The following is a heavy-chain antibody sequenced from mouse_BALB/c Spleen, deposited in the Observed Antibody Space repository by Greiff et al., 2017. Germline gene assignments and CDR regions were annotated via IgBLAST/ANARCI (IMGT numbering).Heavy chain of an antibody. Sequence: EVQLVESGGGLVQPGGSRKLSCAASGFTFSSYTMSWVRQTPEKRLEWVAYISNGGGSTYYPDTVKGRFTISRDNAKNTLYLQMSSLKSEDTAMYYCARHGFRYGNDAMDYWGQGTSVTVSS. CDR3: ARHGFRYGNDAMDY. D-gene: IGHD2-1*01. V-gene: IGHV5-12-2*01. J-gene: IGHJ4*01. CDR1: GFTFSSYT. CDR2: ISNGGGST.